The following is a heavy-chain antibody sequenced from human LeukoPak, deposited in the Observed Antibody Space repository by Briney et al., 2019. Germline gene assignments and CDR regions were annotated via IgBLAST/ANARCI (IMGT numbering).Heavy chain of an antibody. CDR1: GFTFSSYS. CDR3: ARERDSSSWYAFDI. D-gene: IGHD6-13*01. CDR2: ISSSSSTI. Sequence: GGSLRLSCAASGFTFSSYSLNWVRQAPGKGLEGVSPISSSSSTIYYGDSVKGRFTISRDNAKNSLYLQMNSLRDEDTAVYYCARERDSSSWYAFDIWGQGTMVTVSS. V-gene: IGHV3-48*02. J-gene: IGHJ3*02.